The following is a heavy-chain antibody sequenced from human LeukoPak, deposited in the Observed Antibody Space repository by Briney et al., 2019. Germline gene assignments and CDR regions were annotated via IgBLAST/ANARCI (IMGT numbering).Heavy chain of an antibody. CDR3: ARSGMWFSTND. D-gene: IGHD2-21*01. CDR2: INPSISSR. CDR1: GYTVTNYY. J-gene: IGHJ4*02. V-gene: IGHV1-46*01. Sequence: ASVKVSCKASGYTVTNYYMHWVRQAPGQGLEWRGIINPSISSRTYAQKFQGRVTVTSDTSTSTVYMEMSSLRSEDTAIYYCARSGMWFSTNDWGQGTLVTVSS.